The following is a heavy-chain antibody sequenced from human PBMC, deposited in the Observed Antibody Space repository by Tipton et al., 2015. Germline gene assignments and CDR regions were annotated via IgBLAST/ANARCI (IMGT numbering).Heavy chain of an antibody. J-gene: IGHJ5*02. D-gene: IGHD2-2*01. CDR2: IYYSGST. Sequence: TLSLTCTVSGGSISHYYWSWIRQPPGKGLEWFGHIYYSGSTNYNPSLKSRVTMSVDTSKNQFSLKLSSVTAADTAVYYCARGGSGDIVIIPAATWFDPWGQGTLVTVSS. CDR3: ARGGSGDIVIIPAATWFDP. V-gene: IGHV4-59*12. CDR1: GGSISHYY.